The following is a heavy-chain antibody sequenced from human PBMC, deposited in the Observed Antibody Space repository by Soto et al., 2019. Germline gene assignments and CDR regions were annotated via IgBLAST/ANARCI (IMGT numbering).Heavy chain of an antibody. CDR3: ARGGYSSGWYYDWFDP. CDR2: IYYSGST. D-gene: IGHD6-19*01. CDR1: GGDISTYY. Sequence: PSETLSLTCTVSGGDISTYYWTWIRQPAGKGLEWIGRIYYSGSTNYNPSLKSRVTISVDTSKNQFSLKLSSVTAADTAVYYCARGGYSSGWYYDWFDPWGQGTLVTVSS. V-gene: IGHV4-4*07. J-gene: IGHJ5*02.